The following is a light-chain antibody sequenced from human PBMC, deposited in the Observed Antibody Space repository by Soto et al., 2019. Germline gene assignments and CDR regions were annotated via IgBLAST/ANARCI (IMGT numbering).Light chain of an antibody. Sequence: QSVLTQPPSASGTPGQRVTISCSGDSSNIWRKTVSWYVQLPGTVPKLLIYSDNQRPSGVPERFSGSKSGTSGSLAISGLQSEDEADYYCAAWDDSRAAVVFGGATQLTVL. CDR1: SSNIWRKT. CDR2: SDN. V-gene: IGLV1-44*01. CDR3: AAWDDSRAAVV. J-gene: IGLJ2*01.